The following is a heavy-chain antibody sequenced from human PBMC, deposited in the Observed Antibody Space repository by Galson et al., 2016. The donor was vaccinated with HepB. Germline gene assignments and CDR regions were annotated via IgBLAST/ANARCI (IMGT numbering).Heavy chain of an antibody. D-gene: IGHD2-8*02. CDR3: ARDSPRHPWSSYFDD. Sequence: SLRLSCAASGFTFSSYGMHWVRQAPGKGLEWVAVIWSDGSNKNYADSVKGRFTISRDNSKNTLFLQMNSVRTEDTAVYYCARDSPRHPWSSYFDDWGQGTLGTVSS. CDR2: IWSDGSNK. CDR1: GFTFSSYG. J-gene: IGHJ4*02. V-gene: IGHV3-33*01.